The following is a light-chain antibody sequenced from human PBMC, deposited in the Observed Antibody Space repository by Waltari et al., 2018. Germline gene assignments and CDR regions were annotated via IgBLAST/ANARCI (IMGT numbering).Light chain of an antibody. CDR2: EVS. J-gene: IGLJ1*01. Sequence: QSALTQPPSASGSPGQSVTISCTGTSSDVGGYNYVSWYQQHPGKAPKLMIYEVSKRPSGLPDRFSGSKSGNTASRTVYGLQAEDEADYYCSSYAGSNHYVFGTGTKVTVL. CDR1: SSDVGGYNY. CDR3: SSYAGSNHYV. V-gene: IGLV2-8*01.